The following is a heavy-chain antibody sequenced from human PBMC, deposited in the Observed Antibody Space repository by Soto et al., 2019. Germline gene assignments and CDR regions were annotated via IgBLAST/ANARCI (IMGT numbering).Heavy chain of an antibody. D-gene: IGHD3-16*01. CDR3: AGLLGSWGEPHYFDC. J-gene: IGHJ4*02. V-gene: IGHV5-51*01. Sequence: VESLKISCQASGYIFTSNWIGWVRQMPGKGLEWMGIIYPGDSETRYGPSFQGRVTISADRSLNTVYLQWTSLKVSDTAMYYCAGLLGSWGEPHYFDCWGQGTMVTVSS. CDR2: IYPGDSET. CDR1: GYIFTSNW.